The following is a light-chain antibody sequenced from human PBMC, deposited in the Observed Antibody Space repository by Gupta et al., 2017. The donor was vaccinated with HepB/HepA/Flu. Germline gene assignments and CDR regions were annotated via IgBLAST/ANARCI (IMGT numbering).Light chain of an antibody. Sequence: DIVMTQFPDSLAVSLGERATINCKSSQSVLYPSNNKNYLAWYQQKPGQPPKLLIYWASTRESGVPDRFSGSGSGTXFTLTIXSLQAEDVAVYYCQQYYSTPLTFGXGTKVEIK. V-gene: IGKV4-1*01. J-gene: IGKJ4*01. CDR1: QSVLYPSNNKNY. CDR3: QQYYSTPLT. CDR2: WAS.